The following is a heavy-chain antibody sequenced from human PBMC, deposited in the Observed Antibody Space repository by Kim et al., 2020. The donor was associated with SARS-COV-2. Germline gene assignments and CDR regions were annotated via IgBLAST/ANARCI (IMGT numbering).Heavy chain of an antibody. V-gene: IGHV3-30-3*01. CDR2: ISYDGSNK. CDR3: AREITIFGVVIIRIQYYGMDV. D-gene: IGHD3-3*01. CDR1: GFTFSSYA. Sequence: GGSLRLSCAASGFTFSSYAMHWVRQAPGKGLEWVAVISYDGSNKYYADSVKGRFTISRDNSKNTLYLQMNSLRAEDTAVYYCAREITIFGVVIIRIQYYGMDVWGQGTTVTVSS. J-gene: IGHJ6*02.